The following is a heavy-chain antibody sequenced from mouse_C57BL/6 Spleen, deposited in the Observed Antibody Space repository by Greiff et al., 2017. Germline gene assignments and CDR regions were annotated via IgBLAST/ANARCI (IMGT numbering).Heavy chain of an antibody. V-gene: IGHV1-59*01. J-gene: IGHJ3*01. Sequence: QVQLKQPGAELVRPGTSVKLSCKASGYTFTSYWMHWVKQRPGQGLEWIGVIDPSDSYTNYNQKFKGKATLTVDTSSSTAYMQLSSLTSEDSAVYYCARSRDYGSSLAYWGQGTLVTVSA. CDR2: IDPSDSYT. CDR1: GYTFTSYW. CDR3: ARSRDYGSSLAY. D-gene: IGHD1-1*01.